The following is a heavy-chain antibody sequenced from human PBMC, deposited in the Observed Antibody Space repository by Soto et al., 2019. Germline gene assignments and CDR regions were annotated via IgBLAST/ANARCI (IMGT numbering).Heavy chain of an antibody. J-gene: IGHJ4*02. CDR2: IWYDGSNK. D-gene: IGHD3-10*01. CDR3: ARGFYGSGSWDYFDY. CDR1: GFTFSSYG. V-gene: IGHV3-33*01. Sequence: GESLKISCAASGFTFSSYGMHWVRQAPGKGLEWVAVIWYDGSNKYYADSVKGRFTISRDNSKNTLYLQMNSLRAEDTAVYYCARGFYGSGSWDYFDYWGQGTLVTVSS.